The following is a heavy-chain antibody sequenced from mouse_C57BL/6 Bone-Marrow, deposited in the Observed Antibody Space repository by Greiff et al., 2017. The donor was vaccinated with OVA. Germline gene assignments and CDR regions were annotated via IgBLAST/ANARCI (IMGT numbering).Heavy chain of an antibody. CDR1: GYTFTDHF. Sequence: QVQPQQSGPELVKPGASVKIFCKASGYTFTDHFINWVKQRPGQGPEWIGWIFSGSGSTYHNEKFKGKATLTVDKSCSTAYMLLSSLTSEDSAVYFCARRRILRRFYFDDWGQGTTLTVSS. J-gene: IGHJ2*01. CDR3: ARRRILRRFYFDD. CDR2: IFSGSGST. D-gene: IGHD1-1*01. V-gene: IGHV1-75*01.